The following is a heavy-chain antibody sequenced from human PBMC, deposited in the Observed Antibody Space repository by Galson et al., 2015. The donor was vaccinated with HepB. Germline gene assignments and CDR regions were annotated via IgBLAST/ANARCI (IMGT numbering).Heavy chain of an antibody. Sequence: SLRLSCAASGFTFSSYDISWVRQAPGKGLECVSSISGSGGSTYYADSVKGRFTISRDNSKNTLYLQMNSLRAEDTAVYYCAKYSRVGQLPNLYWFDPWGQGTLVTVSS. CDR1: GFTFSSYD. J-gene: IGHJ5*02. V-gene: IGHV3-23*01. D-gene: IGHD2-2*01. CDR2: ISGSGGST. CDR3: AKYSRVGQLPNLYWFDP.